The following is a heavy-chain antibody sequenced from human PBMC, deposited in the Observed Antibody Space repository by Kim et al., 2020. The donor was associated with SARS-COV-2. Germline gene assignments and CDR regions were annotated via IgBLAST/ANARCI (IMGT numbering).Heavy chain of an antibody. D-gene: IGHD6-13*01. CDR2: INPNSGGT. Sequence: ASVKVSCKASGYTFTGYYMHWVRQAPGQGLEWMGWINPNSGGTNYAQKFQGRVTMTRDTSISTAYMELSRLRSDDTAVYYCARDLWGSSRSPDYWGQGTLVTVSS. V-gene: IGHV1-2*02. CDR3: ARDLWGSSRSPDY. J-gene: IGHJ4*02. CDR1: GYTFTGYY.